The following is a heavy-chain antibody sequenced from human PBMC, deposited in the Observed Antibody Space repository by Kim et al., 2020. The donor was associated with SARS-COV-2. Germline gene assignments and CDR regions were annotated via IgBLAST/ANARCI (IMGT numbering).Heavy chain of an antibody. Sequence: ASVKVSCKVSGYTLIELSMHWVRQAPGKGLEWMGGFYPEDGETIYAQKFQGRVTMTEDTSTDTAYMELSSLRSEDTAVYYCATSFAVQNYDILPGTNYHYGMDVWGQGTTVTVSS. V-gene: IGHV1-24*01. D-gene: IGHD3-9*01. CDR2: FYPEDGET. J-gene: IGHJ6*02. CDR3: ATSFAVQNYDILPGTNYHYGMDV. CDR1: GYTLIELS.